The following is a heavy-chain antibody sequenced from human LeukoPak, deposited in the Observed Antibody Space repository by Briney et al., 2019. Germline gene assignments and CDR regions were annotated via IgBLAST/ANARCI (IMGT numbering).Heavy chain of an antibody. D-gene: IGHD3-22*01. Sequence: GGSLRLSCAASGFTSSSYAMHWVRQAPGKGLEWVAVISYDGSNKYYADSVKGRFTISRDNSKNTLYLQMNSLRAEDTAVYYCARAYYYDSSGYYNTLDYWGQGTLVTVSS. CDR1: GFTSSSYA. V-gene: IGHV3-30-3*01. J-gene: IGHJ4*02. CDR2: ISYDGSNK. CDR3: ARAYYYDSSGYYNTLDY.